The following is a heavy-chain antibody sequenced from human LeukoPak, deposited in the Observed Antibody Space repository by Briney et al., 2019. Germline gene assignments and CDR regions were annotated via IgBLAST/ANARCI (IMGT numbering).Heavy chain of an antibody. D-gene: IGHD6-19*01. CDR2: INPNSGGT. V-gene: IGHV1-2*02. J-gene: IGHJ4*02. Sequence: ASVKVSCKASGYTFTGYYMHWVRQAPGQGLERMGWINPNSGGTNYAQKFQGRVTMTRDTSISTAYMELSRLRSDDTAVYYCARDSGYSSGWYRPGLDYWGQGTLVTVSS. CDR3: ARDSGYSSGWYRPGLDY. CDR1: GYTFTGYY.